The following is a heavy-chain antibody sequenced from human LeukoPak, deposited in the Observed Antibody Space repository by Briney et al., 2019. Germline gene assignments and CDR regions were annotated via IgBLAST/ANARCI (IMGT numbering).Heavy chain of an antibody. CDR2: XXXYNGNT. CDR3: ARGSRSLNYYDSSGYSDY. CDR1: GYTFTSYG. Sequence: ASVKVSCKASGYTFTSYGISWVRQAPGQGLEWXGXXXXYNGNTNYAQKLQGXXTMTTDTSTSTAYMELRSLRSDDTAVYYCARGSRSLNYYDSSGYSDYWGQGTLVTVSS. D-gene: IGHD3-22*01. J-gene: IGHJ4*02. V-gene: IGHV1-18*01.